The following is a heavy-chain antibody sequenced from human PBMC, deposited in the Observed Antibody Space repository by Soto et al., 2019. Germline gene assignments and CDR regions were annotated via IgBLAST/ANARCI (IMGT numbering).Heavy chain of an antibody. V-gene: IGHV1-8*01. CDR1: GYTFTSYD. Sequence: VSCKASGYTFTSYDINWVRQATGQGLEWMGWMNPNSGNTGYAQKFQGRVTMTRNTSISTAYMELSSLRSEDTAVYYCARAGRATRKYYYYYFMDVWGKGTAVPVSS. CDR3: ARAGRATRKYYYYYFMDV. CDR2: MNPNSGNT. J-gene: IGHJ6*03. D-gene: IGHD2-15*01.